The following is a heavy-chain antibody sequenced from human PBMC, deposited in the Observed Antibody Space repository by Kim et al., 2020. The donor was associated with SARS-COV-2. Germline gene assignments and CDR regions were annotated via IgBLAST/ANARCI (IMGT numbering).Heavy chain of an antibody. CDR2: INHSGST. V-gene: IGHV4-34*01. CDR3: ARGTGGITMIVVVKPYYYYGMDV. Sequence: LEWIGEINHSGSTNYNPSLKSRVTISVDTSKNQFSLKLSSVTAADTAVYYCARGTGGITMIVVVKPYYYYGMDVWGQGTTVTVSS. J-gene: IGHJ6*02. D-gene: IGHD3-22*01.